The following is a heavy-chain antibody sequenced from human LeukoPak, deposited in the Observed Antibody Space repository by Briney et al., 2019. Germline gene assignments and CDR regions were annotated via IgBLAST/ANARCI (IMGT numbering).Heavy chain of an antibody. CDR3: AKDGGLWVSAHWGDS. V-gene: IGHV3-23*01. Sequence: GGSLRLSCAASGFTFSSYTMSWVRQAPGKGLEWVSTITTSDGNTYYADPVKGRFTVSRDNSKNTLFLQMNSLRAEDTAVYYCAKDGGLWVSAHWGDSWGRGTLVTVSS. CDR1: GFTFSSYT. D-gene: IGHD7-27*01. J-gene: IGHJ4*02. CDR2: ITTSDGNT.